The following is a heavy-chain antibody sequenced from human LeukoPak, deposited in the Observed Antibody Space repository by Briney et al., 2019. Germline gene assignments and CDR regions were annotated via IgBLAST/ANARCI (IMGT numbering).Heavy chain of an antibody. CDR3: ARHAPGDIVVQIPAPTRWFDP. Sequence: SETLSLTCTVSGGSISTYYWGWIRQPPGKGLEWIGSTYYRGTTYYNPSVESRVTISADTSKNQLSLKLSSVTAADTAVYYCARHAPGDIVVQIPAPTRWFDPWGQGTLVTVSS. CDR2: TYYRGTT. D-gene: IGHD2-15*01. J-gene: IGHJ5*02. V-gene: IGHV4-39*01. CDR1: GGSISTYY.